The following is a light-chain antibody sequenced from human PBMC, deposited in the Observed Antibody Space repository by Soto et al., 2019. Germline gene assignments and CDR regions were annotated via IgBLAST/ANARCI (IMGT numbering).Light chain of an antibody. CDR3: QQYNNFWT. V-gene: IGKV3-15*01. Sequence: EIVMTQSPATLSVSLGERAALSCRASQSVSSNLAWYQQKPGQAPRLLIYGASTRATGIPARFSGSGSGTEFTLTISSLQSEDFAVYYWQQYNNFWTFGQGTKVEIK. CDR1: QSVSSN. CDR2: GAS. J-gene: IGKJ1*01.